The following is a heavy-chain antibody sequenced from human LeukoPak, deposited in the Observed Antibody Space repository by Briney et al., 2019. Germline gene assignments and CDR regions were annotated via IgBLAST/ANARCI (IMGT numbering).Heavy chain of an antibody. CDR3: AREGYYYDSSGYYYFPYYYYMDV. D-gene: IGHD3-22*01. J-gene: IGHJ6*03. Sequence: PAETLSLTCAVYGGSFSGYYWSWIRQPPGKGLEWIEEISHSGSTNHNPPLKRRVTISVNTSKNHSSLKLNSATAEDTAVYYCAREGYYYDSSGYYYFPYYYYMDVWGKGTTVTVSS. CDR1: GGSFSGYY. V-gene: IGHV4-34*01. CDR2: ISHSGST.